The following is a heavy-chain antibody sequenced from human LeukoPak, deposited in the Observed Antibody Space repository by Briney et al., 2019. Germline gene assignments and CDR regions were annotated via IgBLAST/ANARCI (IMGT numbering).Heavy chain of an antibody. CDR3: AGHIGGSSRLDS. J-gene: IGHJ4*02. CDR2: IFFTGYS. V-gene: IGHV4-59*08. Sequence: SETLPLTCTVSDGSMNAYYWTWIRQPPGKGLEWIGHIFFTGYSKYNPSLGSRVTIALDTSKNQFSLRLSSVTAADTAVYYCAGHIGGSSRLDSWGPGTLVFVSS. D-gene: IGHD6-6*01. CDR1: DGSMNAYY.